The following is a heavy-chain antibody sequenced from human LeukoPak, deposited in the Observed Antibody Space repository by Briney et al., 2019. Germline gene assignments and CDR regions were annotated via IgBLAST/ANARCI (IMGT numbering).Heavy chain of an antibody. CDR1: GFTFNKYG. CDR3: ARKGIGSSRYQNMDV. CDR2: ISGTGGKT. D-gene: IGHD6-25*01. V-gene: IGHV3-23*01. Sequence: QPGGSLRVSCAASGFTFNKYGMSWVRQAPGKGLEWVSAISGTGGKTLYADSVKGRFTISRDNSKNTLYLQMNSLRAEDTAVYYCARKGIGSSRYQNMDVWGKGTTVTVSS. J-gene: IGHJ6*03.